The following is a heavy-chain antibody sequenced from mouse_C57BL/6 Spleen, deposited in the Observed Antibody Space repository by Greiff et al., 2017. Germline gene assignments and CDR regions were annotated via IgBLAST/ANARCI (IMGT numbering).Heavy chain of an antibody. CDR3: GRYMVTSGAMDY. D-gene: IGHD2-2*01. V-gene: IGHV14-3*01. CDR1: GFTFKNSY. CDR2: IDPANGNT. J-gene: IGHJ4*01. Sequence: VQLQQSVAELVRPGASVKLSCTASGFTFKNSYMHWVKQRPGQGLEWIGKIDPANGNTKYTPKFQGKATITADTSSNTAYLQLSSLTSEDTAIYYWGRYMVTSGAMDYWGQGTSVTVSS.